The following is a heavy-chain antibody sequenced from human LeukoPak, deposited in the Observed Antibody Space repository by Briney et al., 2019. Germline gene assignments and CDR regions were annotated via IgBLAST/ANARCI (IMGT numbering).Heavy chain of an antibody. Sequence: GASVRVSCKASGYTFTNLGLSWVRQAPGQGLEWMGIINPSGGSTSYAQKFQGRVTMTRDTSTSTVYMELSSLRSEDTAVYYCARRDTMVRAAAFDIWGQGTMVTVSS. J-gene: IGHJ3*02. V-gene: IGHV1-46*01. CDR3: ARRDTMVRAAAFDI. CDR1: GYTFTNLG. D-gene: IGHD3-10*01. CDR2: INPSGGST.